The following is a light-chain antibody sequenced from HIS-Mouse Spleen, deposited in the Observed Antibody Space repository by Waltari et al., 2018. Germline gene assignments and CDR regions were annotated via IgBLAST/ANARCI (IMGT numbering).Light chain of an antibody. Sequence: SSELTHDPAVAVALGQTVRITCQGDSLRSYVAMLYQQKPGQAPVLVIYGKNNRPSGIPDRFSGSSSGNTASLTITGAQAEDEADYYCNSRDSSGNHVVFGGGTKLTVL. CDR2: GKN. V-gene: IGLV3-19*01. J-gene: IGLJ2*01. CDR1: SLRSYV. CDR3: NSRDSSGNHVV.